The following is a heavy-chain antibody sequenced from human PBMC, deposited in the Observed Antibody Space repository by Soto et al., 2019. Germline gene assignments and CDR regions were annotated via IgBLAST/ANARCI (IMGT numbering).Heavy chain of an antibody. CDR1: GGTFSSYA. CDR3: ARGGRIQLCLRPGATWYGMDV. Sequence: QVQLVQSGAEVKKPGSSVKVSCKASGGTFSSYAISWVRQAPGQGLEWMGGIIPIFGTGNYAQKFQGRVTITADESTSTAYVELSSLRSEDTAVYYCARGGRIQLCLRPGATWYGMDVWGQGTTVTVSS. CDR2: IIPIFGTG. J-gene: IGHJ6*02. D-gene: IGHD5-18*01. V-gene: IGHV1-69*01.